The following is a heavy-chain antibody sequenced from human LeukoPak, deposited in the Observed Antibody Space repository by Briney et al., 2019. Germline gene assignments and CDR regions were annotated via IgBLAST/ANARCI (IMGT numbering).Heavy chain of an antibody. CDR1: GLTFSRYA. Sequence: GGSLRLSCAASGLTFSRYAMSWVRQAPGKGLEWVSAISASGGSTYYADSVKGRFTISRDNSKNTLYLQMNSLRVEDAAVYYCAKEVYYFDTSGLYSFAFDIWGQGTMVTVPS. V-gene: IGHV3-23*01. CDR3: AKEVYYFDTSGLYSFAFDI. J-gene: IGHJ3*02. D-gene: IGHD3-22*01. CDR2: ISASGGST.